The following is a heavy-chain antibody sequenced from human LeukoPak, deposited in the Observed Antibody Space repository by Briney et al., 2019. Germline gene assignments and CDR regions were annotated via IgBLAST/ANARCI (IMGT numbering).Heavy chain of an antibody. D-gene: IGHD5-18*01. J-gene: IGHJ4*02. Sequence: MPSETLSLTCAVYGGSFSSYYWSWIRQPPGKGLEWIGYIYYSGSTNYNPSLKSRVTISVDTSKNQFSLKLSSVTAADTAVYYCARRKNSYGDFDYWGQGTLVTVSS. CDR1: GGSFSSYY. CDR3: ARRKNSYGDFDY. CDR2: IYYSGST. V-gene: IGHV4-59*08.